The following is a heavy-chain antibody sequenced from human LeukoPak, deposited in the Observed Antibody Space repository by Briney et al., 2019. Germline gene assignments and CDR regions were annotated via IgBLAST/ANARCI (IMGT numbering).Heavy chain of an antibody. V-gene: IGHV3-23*01. J-gene: IGHJ4*02. Sequence: GGSLRLSCVASGFTYKSHAMSWVRQAPGKGLEWVSGISANGATTYYTDSVRGRFTISRDNSKYTVYLQMSSLSAEDTAIYYCAKDQGFSYYYLDYWGQGVLVTVSS. CDR1: GFTYKSHA. CDR2: ISANGATT. CDR3: AKDQGFSYYYLDY. D-gene: IGHD5-18*01.